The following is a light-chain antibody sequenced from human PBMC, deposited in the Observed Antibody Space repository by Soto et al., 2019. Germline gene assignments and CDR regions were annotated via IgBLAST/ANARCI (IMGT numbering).Light chain of an antibody. CDR1: SSDVGSYNL. CDR3: CSYAGSSTVV. CDR2: EGS. V-gene: IGLV2-23*01. Sequence: QSALTQPASVSGSPGQSITISCTGTSSDVGSYNLVSWYQQHPGKAPKLMIYEGSKRPSGVSNRFSGSKSGNTASLTISGVQAEDEADYYCCSYAGSSTVVFCGGTKLTVL. J-gene: IGLJ2*01.